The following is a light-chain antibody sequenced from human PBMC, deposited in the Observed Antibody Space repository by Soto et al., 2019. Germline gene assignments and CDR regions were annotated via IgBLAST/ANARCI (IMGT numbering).Light chain of an antibody. CDR2: GAS. Sequence: EIVLTQSPGTLSLSPGERATLSCRASQSVSSSYLAWYQQKPGQAPRHLIYGASSRATGIPDRVSGSGSGTDFTLTISRLETEDFAVYYCRQYGSSPPYTFGQGTKLEIK. V-gene: IGKV3-20*01. CDR1: QSVSSSY. J-gene: IGKJ2*01. CDR3: RQYGSSPPYT.